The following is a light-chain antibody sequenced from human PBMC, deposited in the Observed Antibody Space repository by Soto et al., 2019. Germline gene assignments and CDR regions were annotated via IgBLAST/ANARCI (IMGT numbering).Light chain of an antibody. CDR1: SSDIGGYNY. Sequence: QSALTQPPSASGSPGQSVTISCTGTSSDIGGYNYVSWYQQHPGKAPKLMIYEVRKRPSGVPDRFSGSKSGNTATLTISRVEAGDEADYYCQVWHSGSDQYVFGAGTKVTVL. J-gene: IGLJ1*01. CDR2: EVR. CDR3: QVWHSGSDQYV. V-gene: IGLV2-8*01.